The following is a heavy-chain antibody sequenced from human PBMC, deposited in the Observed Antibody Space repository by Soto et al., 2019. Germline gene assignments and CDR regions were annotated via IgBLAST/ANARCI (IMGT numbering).Heavy chain of an antibody. Sequence: GGSLRLSCAASGFTFSSYGMHWVRQAPGKGLEWVAVISYDGSNKYYADSVKGRFTISRDNSKNTLYLQMNSLRAEDTAVYYCAKDHFSWVRPHDPNYNWFDPWGQGTLVTVSS. CDR1: GFTFSSYG. CDR2: ISYDGSNK. D-gene: IGHD3-10*01. CDR3: AKDHFSWVRPHDPNYNWFDP. V-gene: IGHV3-30*18. J-gene: IGHJ5*02.